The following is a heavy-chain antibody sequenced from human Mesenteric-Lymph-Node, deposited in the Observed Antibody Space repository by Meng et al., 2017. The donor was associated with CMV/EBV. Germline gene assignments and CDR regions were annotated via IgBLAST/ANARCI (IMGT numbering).Heavy chain of an antibody. CDR3: AMGTGPGFQH. J-gene: IGHJ1*01. Sequence: KGSCKASGYTFIGYYMHWVRQAPGQGLEWMGWINPNRGDTNFAQKFQDRVTMTRDTSISTAYIELSRLRFDDTAVYYCAMGTGPGFQHWGQGTLVTVSS. CDR2: INPNRGDT. CDR1: GYTFIGYY. D-gene: IGHD7-27*01. V-gene: IGHV1-2*02.